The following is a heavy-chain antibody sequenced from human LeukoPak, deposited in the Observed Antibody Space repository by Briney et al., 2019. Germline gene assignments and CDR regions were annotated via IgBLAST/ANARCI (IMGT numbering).Heavy chain of an antibody. Sequence: TGGCLRLSCAASGFTFSSYAMSRVRQAPGKGLEWVSNISGGDGRTYYADSVKGRFTISRDNSKNTLYLQMNSLRAEDTAVYYCAKSGLNRFDYWGQGTLVTVSS. CDR3: AKSGLNRFDY. V-gene: IGHV3-23*01. CDR1: GFTFSSYA. J-gene: IGHJ4*02. D-gene: IGHD2-15*01. CDR2: ISGGDGRT.